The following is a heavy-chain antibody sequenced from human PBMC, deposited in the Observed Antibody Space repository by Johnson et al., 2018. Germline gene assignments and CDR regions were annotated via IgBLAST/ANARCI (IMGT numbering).Heavy chain of an antibody. Sequence: QVQLQESGPGLVKPSETLSLTCAVSGGSISSYSWSWIRQPPGKGLEWIGYIDYSGRTNYNPSLTSRVTMSVDTSKNQFSLNLSPVTAADTAVYYRARDPVEGYYYYGMDVWGQGTTVTVSS. CDR2: IDYSGRT. CDR3: ARDPVEGYYYYGMDV. V-gene: IGHV4-59*01. J-gene: IGHJ6*02. CDR1: GGSISSYS.